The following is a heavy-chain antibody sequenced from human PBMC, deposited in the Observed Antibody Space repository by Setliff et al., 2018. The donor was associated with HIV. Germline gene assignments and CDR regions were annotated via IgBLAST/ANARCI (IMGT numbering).Heavy chain of an antibody. CDR1: GGSFTAYY. V-gene: IGHV4-34*01. CDR2: IHHGGST. D-gene: IGHD6-13*01. J-gene: IGHJ6*03. CDR3: ARGARLLAGYSDRWDYYYMGV. Sequence: PSETLSLTCAVYGGSFTAYYWTWIRQPPGKGLEWIGEIHHGGSTNYMPSLKNRVTISVDTSKNQFSLKVNSVTAADTAVYYCARGARLLAGYSDRWDYYYMGVWGKGTTVTVSS.